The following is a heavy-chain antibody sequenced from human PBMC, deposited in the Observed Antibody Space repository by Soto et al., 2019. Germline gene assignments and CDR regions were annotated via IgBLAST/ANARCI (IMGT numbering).Heavy chain of an antibody. V-gene: IGHV1-69*12. J-gene: IGHJ3*02. CDR1: GATLDTFINYG. CDR2: IIPVFGAA. D-gene: IGHD5-12*01. Sequence: QVQLVQSGAEVKKPGSSVRVSCKASGATLDTFINYGITWVRQAPGQGLEWLGGIIPVFGAANHAQKFQGRVTISADDSPRTANVELSSLRSDDTAVYYCPRVAATKILVLIHDALEIWGQGKMVTVSS. CDR3: PRVAATKILVLIHDALEI.